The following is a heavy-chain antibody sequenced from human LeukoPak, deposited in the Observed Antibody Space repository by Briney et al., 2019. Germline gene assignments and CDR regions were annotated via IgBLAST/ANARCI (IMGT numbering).Heavy chain of an antibody. CDR3: ARDGGSGSFF. CDR2: ISGYNGNT. D-gene: IGHD1-26*01. J-gene: IGHJ4*02. Sequence: ASGKVSCKAAGYTFSNNGLSWVRQAPGQGLEWMGWISGYNGNTNYAQKFQGRVTMTTDTSTTTVYMELRSLRSDDTAVYYCARDGGSGSFFWGQGTLVTVSS. V-gene: IGHV1-18*01. CDR1: GYTFSNNG.